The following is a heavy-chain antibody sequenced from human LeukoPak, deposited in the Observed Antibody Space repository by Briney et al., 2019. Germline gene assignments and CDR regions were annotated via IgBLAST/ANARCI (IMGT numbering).Heavy chain of an antibody. CDR3: ARDTWVGATGTGYYFDY. Sequence: GASVKVSCKASGYTLTGYYMHWVRQAPGQGLEWMGWINPNSGGTNYAQKFQGRVTMTRDTSISTAYMELTRLRSDDTAVYYCARDTWVGATGTGYYFDYWGEGTLVTVSS. V-gene: IGHV1-2*02. J-gene: IGHJ4*02. CDR2: INPNSGGT. CDR1: GYTLTGYY. D-gene: IGHD1-26*01.